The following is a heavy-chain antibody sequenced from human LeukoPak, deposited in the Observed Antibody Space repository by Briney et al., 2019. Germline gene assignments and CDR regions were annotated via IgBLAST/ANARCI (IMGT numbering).Heavy chain of an antibody. CDR2: IYYSGST. CDR3: ARERRDGYNYDY. D-gene: IGHD5-24*01. CDR1: GGSVSSGSYY. Sequence: PSETLSHTCTVSGGSVSSGSYYWSWIRQPPGKGLEWIGYIYYSGSTNYNPSLKSRVTISVDTSKNQFSLKLSSVTAADTAVYYCARERRDGYNYDYWGQGTLVTVSS. J-gene: IGHJ4*02. V-gene: IGHV4-61*01.